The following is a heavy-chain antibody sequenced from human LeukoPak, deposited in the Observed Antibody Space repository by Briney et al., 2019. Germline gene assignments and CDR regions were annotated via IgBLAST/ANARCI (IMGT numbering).Heavy chain of an antibody. CDR1: GGSFSGYY. CDR2: INHSGST. CDR3: ARDYWDIAALNLGYYFDY. J-gene: IGHJ4*02. V-gene: IGHV4-34*01. D-gene: IGHD6-6*01. Sequence: PSETLSLTCAVYGGSFSGYYWSWIRQPPGKGLEWIGEINHSGSTNYNPSLKSRVTISVDTSKNQFSLKLSSVTAADTAVYYCARDYWDIAALNLGYYFDYWGQGTLVTVSS.